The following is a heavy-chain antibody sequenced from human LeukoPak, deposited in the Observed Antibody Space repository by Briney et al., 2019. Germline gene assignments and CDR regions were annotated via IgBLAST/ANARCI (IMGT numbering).Heavy chain of an antibody. V-gene: IGHV3-7*01. J-gene: IGHJ4*02. CDR2: INLDGSEK. D-gene: IGHD1-26*01. Sequence: PGGSQRLSCAASGFTFRSYWMSWVRQAPGKGLEWVANINLDGSEKYYVDSVKGRYTNSRDNAKNSLYLQMRSLRAEDTAIYYCARDFPYSDSFAYDYWGQGTLVTVSS. CDR1: GFTFRSYW. CDR3: ARDFPYSDSFAYDY.